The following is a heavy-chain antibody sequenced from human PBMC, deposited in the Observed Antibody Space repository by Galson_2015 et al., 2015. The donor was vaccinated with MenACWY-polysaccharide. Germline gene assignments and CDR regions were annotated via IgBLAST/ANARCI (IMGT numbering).Heavy chain of an antibody. Sequence: SETLSLTCTVSGDSISSSYWSWVRQPAGKGLEWIGRIYTSGGANYNPSLKSRVTMSVDTSKNQFSLKLTSVTAADTAVYYCARGTHWDALLGFWGQGTLVTVSS. D-gene: IGHD1-26*01. CDR3: ARGTHWDALLGF. V-gene: IGHV4-4*07. J-gene: IGHJ4*02. CDR2: IYTSGGA. CDR1: GDSISSSY.